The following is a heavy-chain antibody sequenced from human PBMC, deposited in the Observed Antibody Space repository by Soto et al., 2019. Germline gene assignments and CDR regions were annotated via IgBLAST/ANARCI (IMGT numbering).Heavy chain of an antibody. CDR2: LYWDDDK. Sequence: QITLKESGPTRVKPTQTLTLTCTFSGFSLSTSGVGVAWIRQPPGKALEWLALLYWDDDKRYSPSLKSRLTITKDTPKRQVVLTMADMDPVDTGTYYCAHRSHGDSVFDYWGQGTLVTVSS. V-gene: IGHV2-5*02. D-gene: IGHD7-27*01. CDR3: AHRSHGDSVFDY. J-gene: IGHJ4*02. CDR1: GFSLSTSGVG.